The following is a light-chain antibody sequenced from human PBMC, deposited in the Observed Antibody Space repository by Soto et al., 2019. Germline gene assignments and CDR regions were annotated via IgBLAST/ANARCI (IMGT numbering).Light chain of an antibody. V-gene: IGKV1-39*01. CDR2: AAS. CDR3: QQSYSTPLT. J-gene: IGKJ4*01. CDR1: QSISPY. Sequence: DIQMTQSPSSLSASVGDRVTITCRASQSISPYLNWYQQKPGEAPNLLIYAASSLQSGVPSRFSASRSATDFTLTISSLQPEDFATYYCQQSYSTPLTFGGGTKVEIK.